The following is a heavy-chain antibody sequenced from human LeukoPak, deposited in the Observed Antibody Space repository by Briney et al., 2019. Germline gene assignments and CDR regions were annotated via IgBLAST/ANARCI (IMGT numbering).Heavy chain of an antibody. V-gene: IGHV4-61*02. Sequence: PSETLSLTCTVSGGSITSGSYYWTWIRQSAGGGLEWIGRVYMNGHSNSNPSLESRVTISVDTSNNQFSLNLASVTAADTARYFCARGSCGVNCPKFNWLDTWGQGILVTVSS. D-gene: IGHD2-21*01. CDR3: ARGSCGVNCPKFNWLDT. CDR1: GGSITSGSYY. J-gene: IGHJ5*02. CDR2: VYMNGHS.